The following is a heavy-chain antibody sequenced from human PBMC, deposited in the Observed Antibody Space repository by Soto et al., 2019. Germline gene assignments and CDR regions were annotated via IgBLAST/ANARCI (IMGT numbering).Heavy chain of an antibody. D-gene: IGHD1-20*01. Sequence: QMQLQQWGAGLLKPSETLSLTCAVYGGSFSGYYYYWIRQPPGKGLEWIGEINRSGSTNYNPSLKSRVTISVYTSKNQFSLTLSSVTAADTAIYYCARGGLTTVPPITWGQGTLVTVSS. CDR2: INRSGST. J-gene: IGHJ4*02. V-gene: IGHV4-34*01. CDR3: ARGGLTTVPPIT. CDR1: GGSFSGYY.